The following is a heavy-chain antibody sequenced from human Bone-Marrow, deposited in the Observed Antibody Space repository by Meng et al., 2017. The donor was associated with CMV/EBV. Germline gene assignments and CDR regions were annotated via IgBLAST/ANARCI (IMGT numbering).Heavy chain of an antibody. Sequence: LSLTCAASGFTVSSNYMSWVRQAPGKGLEWVSGLNWNGGTRAYADSVKGRFSISRDNSKTSLYLQMNSLRAEDTAFYYCARDQGHCSSTSCYWGPFDYWGQGALVTVSS. J-gene: IGHJ4*02. CDR2: LNWNGGTR. CDR3: ARDQGHCSSTSCYWGPFDY. CDR1: GFTVSSNY. V-gene: IGHV3-20*04. D-gene: IGHD2-2*01.